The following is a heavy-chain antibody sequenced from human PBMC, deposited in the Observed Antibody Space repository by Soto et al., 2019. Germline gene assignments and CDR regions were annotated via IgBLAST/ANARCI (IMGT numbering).Heavy chain of an antibody. D-gene: IGHD2-21*02. J-gene: IGHJ4*02. V-gene: IGHV3-23*01. CDR2: ISGSGGST. CDR1: GLTSSRCA. CDR3: AKDHPSEVVTAIPRLDF. Sequence: PVGALRVSGAASGLTSSRCAVSWARQASGKELEWVSAISGSGGSTYYAGSVTGRITIPRDNSKTTLYLQMNSLRAEHTAVYYFAKDHPSEVVTAIPRLDFWGQGTLVTVSS.